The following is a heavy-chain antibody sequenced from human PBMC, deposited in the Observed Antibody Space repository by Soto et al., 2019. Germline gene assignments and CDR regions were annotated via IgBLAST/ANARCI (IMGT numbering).Heavy chain of an antibody. CDR1: GYSLTDYH. CDR3: ARGHSTDCSNGVCSFFYNHEMDV. Sequence: ASVKVSCKASGYSLTDYHIHWVRQAPGQGLEWLGRINPKSGGTSTAQKFQGWVTMTRDRSISTVYMELTRLRSDDTAVYFCARGHSTDCSNGVCSFFYNHEMDVWGQGTTVTVSS. J-gene: IGHJ6*02. V-gene: IGHV1-2*04. CDR2: INPKSGGT. D-gene: IGHD2-8*01.